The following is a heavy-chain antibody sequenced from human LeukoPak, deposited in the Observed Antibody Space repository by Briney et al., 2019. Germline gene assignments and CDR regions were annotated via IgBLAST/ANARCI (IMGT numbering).Heavy chain of an antibody. CDR3: ARGSYYDSSGYYVFPN. V-gene: IGHV1-46*01. CDR2: INPSGGST. J-gene: IGHJ4*02. CDR1: GYTFTSYY. D-gene: IGHD3-22*01. Sequence: GASVKVSCKASGYTFTSYYMHWVRQAPGQGLEWMGIINPSGGSTSYAQKFQGRVTMTRDMSTSTVYMELSSLRSEDTAVYYCARGSYYDSSGYYVFPNWGQGTLVTVSS.